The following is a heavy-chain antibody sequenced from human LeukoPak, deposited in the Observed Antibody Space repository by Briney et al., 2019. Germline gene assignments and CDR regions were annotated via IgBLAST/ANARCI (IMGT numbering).Heavy chain of an antibody. CDR2: IIPIFGTA. CDR1: GGTFSSYA. V-gene: IGHV1-69*05. D-gene: IGHD1-20*01. CDR3: ARGGITGMFYDY. J-gene: IGHJ4*02. Sequence: SVTVSCKASGGTFSSYAISWVRQAPGQGLEWMGGIIPIFGTANYAQTFQGRVTITTDESTSTAYMELSSLRSEDTAVYYCARGGITGMFYDYWGQGTLVTVSS.